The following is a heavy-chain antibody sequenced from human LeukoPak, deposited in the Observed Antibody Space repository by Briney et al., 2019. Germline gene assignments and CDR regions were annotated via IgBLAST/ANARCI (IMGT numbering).Heavy chain of an antibody. V-gene: IGHV4-4*02. J-gene: IGHJ4*02. CDR1: GGSISSSNW. CDR2: IYHSGST. D-gene: IGHD3-10*01. Sequence: PSETLSLTCAVSGGSISSSNWWSWVRQPPGKGLEWIGEIYHSGSTNYNPSLKSRVTISVDKSKNQFSLKLSSVTAADTAVYYCARRAGLYGSGSYYHDYWGQGTLVTVSS. CDR3: ARRAGLYGSGSYYHDY.